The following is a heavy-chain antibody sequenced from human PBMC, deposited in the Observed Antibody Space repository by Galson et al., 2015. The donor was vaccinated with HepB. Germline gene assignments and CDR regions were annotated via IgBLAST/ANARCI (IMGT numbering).Heavy chain of an antibody. D-gene: IGHD6-13*01. CDR3: ARDSAHIAAAGTIDY. CDR2: ISSDGSNK. CDR1: GGTFSSYA. V-gene: IGHV3-30-3*01. J-gene: IGHJ4*02. Sequence: SCKASGGTFSSYAMHWVRQAPGKGLEWVAVISSDGSNKYYADSVKGRFTISRDNSKNTLYLQMNSLRAEDTAVHYCARDSAHIAAAGTIDYWGQGTLVTVSS.